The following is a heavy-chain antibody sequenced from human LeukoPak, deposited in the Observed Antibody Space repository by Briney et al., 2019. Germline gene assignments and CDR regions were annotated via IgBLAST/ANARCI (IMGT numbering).Heavy chain of an antibody. D-gene: IGHD2-2*02. Sequence: GESLKISFKGSGSRFTSYWIGWVRQLPGKGLGWMGIIYPGDSDTRYSPSFQGQVTISADKSISTAYLQWSSLKASDTAMYYCARHGYGYCSSTSCYKYMDVWGKGTTVTVSS. CDR3: ARHGYGYCSSTSCYKYMDV. V-gene: IGHV5-51*01. J-gene: IGHJ6*03. CDR1: GSRFTSYW. CDR2: IYPGDSDT.